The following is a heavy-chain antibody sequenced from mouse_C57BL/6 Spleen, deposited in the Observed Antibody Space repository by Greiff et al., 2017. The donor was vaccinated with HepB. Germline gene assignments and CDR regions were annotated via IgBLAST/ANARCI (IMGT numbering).Heavy chain of an antibody. V-gene: IGHV14-1*01. CDR3: TRHYGSSPGYFDG. CDR2: IDHEEGDT. D-gene: IGHD1-1*01. CDR1: GFNIKDYY. Sequence: EVQLQQSGAELVRPGASVKLSCTASGFNIKDYYMHWVKQRPEQGMEWIGRIDHEEGDTEYAPKFQGQATMTADTASNTAYLQLSSLTSEDTAVYYCTRHYGSSPGYFDGWGTGTTGTVCS. J-gene: IGHJ1*03.